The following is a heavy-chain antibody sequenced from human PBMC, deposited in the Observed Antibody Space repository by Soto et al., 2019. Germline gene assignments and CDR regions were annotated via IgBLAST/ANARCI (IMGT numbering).Heavy chain of an antibody. D-gene: IGHD2-15*01. J-gene: IGHJ4*02. Sequence: QVQLVESGGGLVKPGGSLRLSCAASGFTFSDYYMNWVRQAPGKGLEWLSYISSDSVDINYADSVKGRFTISRVNADNSVYLQMNSLRAEDTAAYYCVRDASGIRGYGHWGQGTLVTVSP. CDR2: ISSDSVDI. CDR1: GFTFSDYY. CDR3: VRDASGIRGYGH. V-gene: IGHV3-11*05.